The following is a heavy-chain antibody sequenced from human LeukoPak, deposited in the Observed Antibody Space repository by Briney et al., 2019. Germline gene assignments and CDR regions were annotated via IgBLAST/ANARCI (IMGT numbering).Heavy chain of an antibody. CDR2: IRYDGSNK. J-gene: IGHJ4*02. Sequence: GGSLRLSCAASGFTFSSYGMHWVRQAPGKGLEWVAFIRYDGSNKSYADSVKGRFTISRDNSKNTLYLQMNSLRTEDTAVYYCAKEEGAVVPFDCWGQGTLVTVSS. V-gene: IGHV3-30*02. CDR3: AKEEGAVVPFDC. CDR1: GFTFSSYG. D-gene: IGHD2-2*01.